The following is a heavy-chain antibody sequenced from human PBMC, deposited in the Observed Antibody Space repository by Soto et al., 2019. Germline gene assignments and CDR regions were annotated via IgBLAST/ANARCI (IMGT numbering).Heavy chain of an antibody. CDR3: ARVPSYYMDV. V-gene: IGHV4-34*01. CDR1: GESFSGYH. Sequence: SETLSLTCAVYGESFSGYHWTWIRQSPEKGLEWIGEVNYSGVTYYNPSIKSRVSISIDTSKREFSLRLNSVTAADTAVYYCARVPSYYMDVWDKGTTVTVS. CDR2: VNYSGVT. J-gene: IGHJ6*03.